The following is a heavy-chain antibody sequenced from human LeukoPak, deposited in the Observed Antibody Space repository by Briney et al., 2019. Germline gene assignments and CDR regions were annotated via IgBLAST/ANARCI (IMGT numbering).Heavy chain of an antibody. CDR1: GFTFSDYA. V-gene: IGHV3-49*03. CDR2: IRNKAYGGTA. J-gene: IGHJ4*02. Sequence: GGSLRLSCTASGFTFSDYAMSWFRQAPGKGLEWVGFIRNKAYGGTAEYAASVKGRFTISRDDSKTIAYLQMNSLKTEDTAVYYCTREKRYFDWFQADYWGQGTLVTVSS. D-gene: IGHD3-9*01. CDR3: TREKRYFDWFQADY.